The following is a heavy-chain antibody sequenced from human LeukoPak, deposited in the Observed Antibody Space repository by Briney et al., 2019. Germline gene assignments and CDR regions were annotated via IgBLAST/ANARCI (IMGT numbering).Heavy chain of an antibody. CDR1: GFTFGDYA. CDR3: TRDGGGWGSYGKD. V-gene: IGHV3-49*04. CDR2: IRGKPYGGTT. D-gene: IGHD3-16*01. Sequence: GGSLRLSCTASGFTFGDYAMSWVRQAPGKGLEWVGFIRGKPYGGTTEYAASVKGRFTISRDDSANIDYLQMNSLKTEDTAVYYCTRDGGGWGSYGKDWGQGTLVTVSS. J-gene: IGHJ4*02.